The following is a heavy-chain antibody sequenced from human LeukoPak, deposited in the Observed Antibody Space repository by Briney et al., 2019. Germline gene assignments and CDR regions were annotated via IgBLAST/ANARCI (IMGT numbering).Heavy chain of an antibody. J-gene: IGHJ3*02. CDR2: ISSSNVYI. Sequence: GGSLRLSCAASGFTFSSYWMHWVRQAPGKGLEWVSSISSSNVYIYHADSLQGRFTVSRDNAESSLYLQMNSLRADDTAVYYCARAASSGYYGGAFDIWGQGTMVTVSS. D-gene: IGHD3-22*01. V-gene: IGHV3-21*01. CDR3: ARAASSGYYGGAFDI. CDR1: GFTFSSYW.